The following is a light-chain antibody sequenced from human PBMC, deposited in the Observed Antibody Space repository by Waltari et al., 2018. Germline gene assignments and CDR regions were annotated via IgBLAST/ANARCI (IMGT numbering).Light chain of an antibody. CDR1: SRDVGGYNY. V-gene: IGLV2-8*01. J-gene: IGLJ2*01. CDR3: SSYAGSNNLGV. Sequence: QSALTQPPSASGSPGQSVPISCPGTSRDVGGYNYVSWYQQHPGKAPKLMIYEVSKRPSGVPDRFSGSKSGNTASLTVSGLQAEDEADYYCSSYAGSNNLGVFGGGTKLTVL. CDR2: EVS.